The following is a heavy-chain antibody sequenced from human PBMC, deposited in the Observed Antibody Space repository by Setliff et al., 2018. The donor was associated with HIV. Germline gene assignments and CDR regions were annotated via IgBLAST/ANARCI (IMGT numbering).Heavy chain of an antibody. D-gene: IGHD3-16*01. V-gene: IGHV1-8*02. J-gene: IGHJ5*02. CDR3: ARDPYDTSENPYDP. CDR2: MNPDSRNT. CDR1: GYTFTNYD. Sequence: ASVKVSCKPSGYTFTNYDINWVRQAAGQGPEWMGWMNPDSRNTGYAQRFEGSVTMTWDTSISTAYMELNNVKFEDTAVYYCARDPYDTSENPYDPWGQGTLVTVSS.